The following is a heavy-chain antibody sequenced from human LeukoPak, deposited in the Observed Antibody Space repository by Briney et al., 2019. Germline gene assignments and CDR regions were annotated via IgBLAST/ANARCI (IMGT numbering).Heavy chain of an antibody. CDR3: ATASRYFDWLSPSDY. J-gene: IGHJ4*02. CDR2: VNPNSGGT. V-gene: IGHV1-2*02. D-gene: IGHD3-9*01. Sequence: ASVKVSCKASGYTFTGYYMHWVRQAPGQGLEWMGWVNPNSGGTNYAQKFQGRVTMTGDTSISTAYMELSRLRSDDTAVYYCATASRYFDWLSPSDYWGQGTLVTVPS. CDR1: GYTFTGYY.